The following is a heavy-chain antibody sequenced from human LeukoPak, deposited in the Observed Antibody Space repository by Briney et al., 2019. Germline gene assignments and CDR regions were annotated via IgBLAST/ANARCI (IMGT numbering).Heavy chain of an antibody. CDR2: IKQDGSEK. D-gene: IGHD6-6*01. CDR3: ARVNGAARPGWFDP. Sequence: GGSLRLSCAASGFTFSRHWMSWVRQAPGKGLEWVANIKQDGSEKYYVDSVKGRFTISRDNAKNSLYLQMNSLRAEDTAVYYCARVNGAARPGWFDPWGQGTLVTVSS. CDR1: GFTFSRHW. V-gene: IGHV3-7*03. J-gene: IGHJ5*02.